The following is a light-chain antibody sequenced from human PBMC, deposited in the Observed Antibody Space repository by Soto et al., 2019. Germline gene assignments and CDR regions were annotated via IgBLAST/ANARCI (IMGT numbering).Light chain of an antibody. CDR3: QQYNSYPLT. CDR1: QSISSW. V-gene: IGKV1-5*03. Sequence: DIQMTQSPSTLPASVGDRVTITCRASQSISSWLAWYQQKPGKAPKLLMYEASTLDGGVPSRFSGSGYGTDFTLTISSLQPDDLATYYCQQYNSYPLTFGGGTKVESK. J-gene: IGKJ4*01. CDR2: EAS.